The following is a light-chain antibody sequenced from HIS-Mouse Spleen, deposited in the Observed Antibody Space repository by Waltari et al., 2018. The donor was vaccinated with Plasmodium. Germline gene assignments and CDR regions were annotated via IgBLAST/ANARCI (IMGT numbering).Light chain of an antibody. CDR2: YYSDSDK. CDR3: RSWPSNASEV. V-gene: IGLV5-37*01. CDR1: SDINVGSYN. J-gene: IGLJ3*02. Sequence: QPVLTQPPSSSASPGESARLTCTLPSDINVGSYNIYSYQLKPGSPPRYLLYYYSDSDKGQGSGVPSRFSGSKDASANTGSLLISGRQSENEADYNCRSWPSNASEVFGGGTKLTVL.